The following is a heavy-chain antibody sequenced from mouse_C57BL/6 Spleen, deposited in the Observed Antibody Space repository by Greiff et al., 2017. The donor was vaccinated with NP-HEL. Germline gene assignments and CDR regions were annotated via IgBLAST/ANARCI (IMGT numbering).Heavy chain of an antibody. D-gene: IGHD1-1*01. CDR3: ARGPSYYGSSYWYFDV. Sequence: QVHLQQPGAELVMPGASVKLSCKASGYTFTSYWMHWVKQRPGQGLEWIGEIDPSDSYTNYNQKFKGKSTLTVDKSSSTAYMQLSSLTSEDSAVYYCARGPSYYGSSYWYFDVWGTGTTVTVSS. V-gene: IGHV1-69*01. J-gene: IGHJ1*03. CDR1: GYTFTSYW. CDR2: IDPSDSYT.